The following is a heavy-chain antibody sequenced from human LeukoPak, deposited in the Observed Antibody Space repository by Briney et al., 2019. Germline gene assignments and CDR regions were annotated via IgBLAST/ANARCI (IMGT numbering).Heavy chain of an antibody. D-gene: IGHD1-26*01. V-gene: IGHV3-23*01. J-gene: IGHJ6*02. CDR2: ISGSGGST. CDR1: GFTFSSYA. Sequence: GASLRLSCAASGFTFSSYAMSWVRQAPGKGLEWVSAISGSGGSTYYADSVKGRFTISRDNSKNTLYLRMNSLRAEDTAVYYCAKRGDSGSYHYYYYGMDVWGQGTTVTVSS. CDR3: AKRGDSGSYHYYYYGMDV.